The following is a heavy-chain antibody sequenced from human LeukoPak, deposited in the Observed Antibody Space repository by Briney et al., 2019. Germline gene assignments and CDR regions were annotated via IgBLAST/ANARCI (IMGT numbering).Heavy chain of an antibody. D-gene: IGHD1-26*01. CDR2: INWNGGRT. CDR1: GFTFEDHG. V-gene: IGHV3-20*04. Sequence: GGSLRLSCATSGFTFEDHGLSWVRHPPGKGLEGGSRINWNGGRTGYSDSVKGRFTISRDDAKKSVHLQMNSLRVEDTAVYYCVRGEGRGGWFDPWGQGILVTVSS. CDR3: VRGEGRGGWFDP. J-gene: IGHJ5*02.